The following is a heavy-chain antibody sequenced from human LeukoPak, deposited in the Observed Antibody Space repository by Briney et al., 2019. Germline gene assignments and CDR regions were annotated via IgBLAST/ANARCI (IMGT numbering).Heavy chain of an antibody. J-gene: IGHJ4*02. Sequence: ASVKVSCKASGYTFSDYYIHWVRQAPGQGLEWMAWINPNSGGTNYAQKFQDRVTMTRDTSITTAYMELSRLTSDDTAVYYCARGSVLTGYSHWGQGTLVTVSS. V-gene: IGHV1-2*02. CDR2: INPNSGGT. CDR3: ARGSVLTGYSH. CDR1: GYTFSDYY. D-gene: IGHD3-9*01.